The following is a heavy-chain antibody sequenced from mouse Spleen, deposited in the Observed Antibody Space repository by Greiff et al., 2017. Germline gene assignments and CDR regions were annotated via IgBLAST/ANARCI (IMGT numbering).Heavy chain of an antibody. V-gene: IGHV5-9-2*01. J-gene: IGHJ2*01. Sequence: EVQLVESGGGLVKPGGSLKLSCAASGFTFSSYGMSWVRQTPEKRLEWVATISGGGSYTYYPDSVKGRFTISRDNAKNNLYLQMSSLRSEDTALYYCARDYGPPFDYWGQGTTLTVSS. CDR2: ISGGGSYT. CDR1: GFTFSSYG. D-gene: IGHD2-4*01. CDR3: ARDYGPPFDY.